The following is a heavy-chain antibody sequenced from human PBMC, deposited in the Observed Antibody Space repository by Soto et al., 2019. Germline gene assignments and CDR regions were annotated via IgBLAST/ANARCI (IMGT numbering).Heavy chain of an antibody. D-gene: IGHD5-18*01. CDR3: ARPAMVRVGAFDI. V-gene: IGHV3-74*01. J-gene: IGHJ3*02. Sequence: EVQLVESGGGLVQPGGSLRLSFAASGFTFSSYWMHWVRQAPGKGLVWVSRINSDGSSTSYADSVKGRFTISRDNAKNTLYLQMNSLRAEDTAVYYCARPAMVRVGAFDIWGQGTMVTVSS. CDR1: GFTFSSYW. CDR2: INSDGSST.